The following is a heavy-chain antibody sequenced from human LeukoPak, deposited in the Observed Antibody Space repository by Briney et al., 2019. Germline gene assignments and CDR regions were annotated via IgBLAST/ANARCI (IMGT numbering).Heavy chain of an antibody. V-gene: IGHV1-18*01. D-gene: IGHD1-26*01. Sequence: ASVKVSCKTSGYTLTSYGITWVRQAPGQGLEWMGWISVYTGNTHYAQNLQGRVTMTTDTSTSTAYMELRSLRSDDTAVYYCARDSTVGPTGSDAFDIWGQGTMVTVSS. CDR3: ARDSTVGPTGSDAFDI. J-gene: IGHJ3*02. CDR2: ISVYTGNT. CDR1: GYTLTSYG.